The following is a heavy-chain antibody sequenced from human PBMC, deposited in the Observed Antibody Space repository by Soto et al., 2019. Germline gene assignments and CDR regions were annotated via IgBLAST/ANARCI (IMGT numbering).Heavy chain of an antibody. J-gene: IGHJ4*02. V-gene: IGHV4-30-4*08. Sequence: SETLSLTCTVSGGSISSDYWSWIRQPPGKGLEWIGYIYYSGSTYYNPSLKSRVTISVDTSKNQFSLKLSSVTAADTAVYYCARGADIVVVPAALDYWGQGTLVTVSS. CDR2: IYYSGST. D-gene: IGHD2-2*01. CDR1: GGSISSDY. CDR3: ARGADIVVVPAALDY.